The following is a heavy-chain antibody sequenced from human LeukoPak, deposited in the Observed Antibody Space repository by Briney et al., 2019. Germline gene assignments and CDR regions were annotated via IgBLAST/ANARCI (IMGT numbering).Heavy chain of an antibody. CDR3: ARGRTYYYDSSGYYYPSGYIDY. D-gene: IGHD3-22*01. Sequence: SETLSLTCAVYGGSFSGYYWSWIRRPPGKGLEWIGEINHSGSTNYNPSPKSRVTISVDTSKNQFSLKLSSVTAADTAVYYCARGRTYYYDSSGYYYPSGYIDYWGQGTLVTVSS. CDR2: INHSGST. J-gene: IGHJ4*02. CDR1: GGSFSGYY. V-gene: IGHV4-34*01.